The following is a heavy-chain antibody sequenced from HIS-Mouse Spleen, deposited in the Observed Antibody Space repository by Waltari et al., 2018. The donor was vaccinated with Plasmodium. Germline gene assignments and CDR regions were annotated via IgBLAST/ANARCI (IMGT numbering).Heavy chain of an antibody. Sequence: QVQLVESGGGVVQPGRSLRLSCAASGFTFVIYGMHWVRQAPGKGLEWVAVIWYDGSNKYYADSVKGRFTISRDNSKNTLYLQMNSLRAEDTAVYYCAKGYCSSTSCYDAFDIWGQGTMVTVSS. CDR2: IWYDGSNK. J-gene: IGHJ3*02. CDR1: GFTFVIYG. V-gene: IGHV3-33*06. D-gene: IGHD2-2*01. CDR3: AKGYCSSTSCYDAFDI.